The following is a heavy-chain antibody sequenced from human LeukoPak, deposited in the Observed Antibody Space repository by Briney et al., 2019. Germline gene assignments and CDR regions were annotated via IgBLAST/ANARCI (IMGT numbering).Heavy chain of an antibody. Sequence: GASVKVSCKASGGTFSSYAISWVRQAPGQGLEWMGGIIPIFGTANYAQKFQGRVTITADKSTSTAYMELSSLRSEDTAVYYCARSRTMAGTWGGYFDYWGQGSLVTVSS. CDR2: IIPIFGTA. J-gene: IGHJ4*02. V-gene: IGHV1-69*06. CDR3: ARSRTMAGTWGGYFDY. D-gene: IGHD6-19*01. CDR1: GGTFSSYA.